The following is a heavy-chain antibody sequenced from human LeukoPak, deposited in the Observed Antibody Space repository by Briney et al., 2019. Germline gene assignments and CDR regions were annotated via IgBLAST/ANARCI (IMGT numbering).Heavy chain of an antibody. V-gene: IGHV4-61*01. D-gene: IGHD3-9*01. J-gene: IGHJ1*01. CDR3: ARDSGHYDILTGYYSPEYFQH. CDR1: GGSVSSGSYY. CDR2: IYYSGST. Sequence: PSETLSLTCTVSGGSVSSGSYYWRWIRQPPGKGLEWIGYIYYSGSTNYNPSLKSRATISVDTSKNQFSLKLSSVTAADTAVYYCARDSGHYDILTGYYSPEYFQHWGQGTLVTVSS.